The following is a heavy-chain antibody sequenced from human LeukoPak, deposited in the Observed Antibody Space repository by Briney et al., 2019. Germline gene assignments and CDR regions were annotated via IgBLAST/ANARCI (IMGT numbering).Heavy chain of an antibody. CDR3: ARFPGDSGSYFYPFDY. Sequence: ASVKVSCKASGYTFTGYYMHWVRQAPGQGLEWMGWINPNSGGTNYAQKVQGRVTITRDTSISTAYMELSRLRSDDTAVYYCARFPGDSGSYFYPFDYWGQGTLVTVSS. CDR1: GYTFTGYY. D-gene: IGHD1-26*01. CDR2: INPNSGGT. J-gene: IGHJ4*02. V-gene: IGHV1-2*02.